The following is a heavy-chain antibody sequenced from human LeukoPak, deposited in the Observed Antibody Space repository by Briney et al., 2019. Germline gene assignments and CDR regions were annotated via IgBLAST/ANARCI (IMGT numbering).Heavy chain of an antibody. CDR3: ARAALRVRAPRGAFYWFDP. CDR2: MNPNSGNT. Sequence: GASVKVSCKASGYTFTSYDVNWVRQATGQGLEWMGWMNPNSGNTGYAQKFQGRVTMTRNTSISTAYMELSSLRSEDTAVYYCARAALRVRAPRGAFYWFDPWGQGTLVTVSS. CDR1: GYTFTSYD. J-gene: IGHJ5*02. D-gene: IGHD3-10*01. V-gene: IGHV1-8*01.